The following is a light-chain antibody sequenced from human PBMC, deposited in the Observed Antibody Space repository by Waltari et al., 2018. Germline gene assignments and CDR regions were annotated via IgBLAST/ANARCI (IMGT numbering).Light chain of an antibody. CDR2: AAS. CDR1: QSISSY. CDR3: QQSYSTPPRT. V-gene: IGKV1-39*01. Sequence: DIQMTQSPSSLSASVGDRVTITCRASQSISSYLNWYQQKPGKAPKLLIYAASSLQSWVPSRFSGSGSGTDFTLTISSLQPEDFATYYCQQSYSTPPRTFGQGTKVEIK. J-gene: IGKJ1*01.